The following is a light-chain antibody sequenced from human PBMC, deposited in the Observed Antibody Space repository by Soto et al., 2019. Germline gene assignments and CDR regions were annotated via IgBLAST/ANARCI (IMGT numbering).Light chain of an antibody. CDR2: DVS. CDR3: ASYTSSSNLDVI. Sequence: QSVLTQPASVSGSPGQSITISCTGTSSDVGGYTFVSWYQHHPGKAPKLIIYDVSNRPSVVSNRFSGSKSGNTASLTISGLQAEDEADYYCASYTSSSNLDVIFGGGTKLTVL. J-gene: IGLJ2*01. CDR1: SSDVGGYTF. V-gene: IGLV2-14*03.